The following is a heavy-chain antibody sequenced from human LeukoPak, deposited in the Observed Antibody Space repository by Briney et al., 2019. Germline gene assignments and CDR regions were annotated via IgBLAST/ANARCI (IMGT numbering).Heavy chain of an antibody. CDR2: IHPEGNEK. V-gene: IGHV3-7*04. CDR3: ARGDAFSGDH. Sequence: GGSLRFSCAVSGFSFTNFWMSWVRQAPGRGLEWVANIHPEGNEKYHVESVKGRFTISRDNTKNLLFLQMNGLRVEDTAVYYCARGDAFSGDHWGQGTLVTVSS. CDR1: GFSFTNFW. J-gene: IGHJ4*02.